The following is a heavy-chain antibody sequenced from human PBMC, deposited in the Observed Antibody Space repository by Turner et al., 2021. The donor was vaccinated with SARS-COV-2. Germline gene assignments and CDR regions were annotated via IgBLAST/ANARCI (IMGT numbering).Heavy chain of an antibody. J-gene: IGHJ4*02. Sequence: EVQLVESGGGLVQPGGSLRLSCAASGFIFSDYWMDWVRQAPGKGLEWVAGIKQDENEKYSVDSVKGRFTISRDNAKNSLYLQMNSLRAEDTAVYYCARNRGYSSFDYWGQGTLVTVSS. CDR1: GFIFSDYW. D-gene: IGHD5-18*01. V-gene: IGHV3-7*04. CDR2: IKQDENEK. CDR3: ARNRGYSSFDY.